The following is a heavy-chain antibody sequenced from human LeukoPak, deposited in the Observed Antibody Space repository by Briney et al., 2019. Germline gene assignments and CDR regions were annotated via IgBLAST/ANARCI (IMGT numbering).Heavy chain of an antibody. CDR1: GFTFSNYW. J-gene: IGHJ4*02. CDR2: ISTDGRFT. V-gene: IGHV3-74*01. CDR3: AKSGYNRFDY. Sequence: GGSLRLSCAASGFTFSNYWMHWVRLAPGKGPRWVSRISTDGRFTSYADSVKGRFTISRDNSKNTLYLQMISLRAEDTAVYYCAKSGYNRFDYWGQGTLVTVSS. D-gene: IGHD5-24*01.